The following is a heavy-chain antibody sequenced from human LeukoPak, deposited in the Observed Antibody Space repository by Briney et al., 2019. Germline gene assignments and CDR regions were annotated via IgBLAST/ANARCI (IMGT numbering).Heavy chain of an antibody. CDR1: GFTFSSYW. V-gene: IGHV3-74*01. Sequence: GGPLRLSCAASGFTFSSYWMHWVRQAPGKGLVWVSRINSDGSSTSYADSVKGRFTISRDNAKNTLYLQMNSLRAEDTAVYYCARNFHEDGMDVWGQGTTVTVSS. CDR3: ARNFHEDGMDV. J-gene: IGHJ6*02. CDR2: INSDGSST.